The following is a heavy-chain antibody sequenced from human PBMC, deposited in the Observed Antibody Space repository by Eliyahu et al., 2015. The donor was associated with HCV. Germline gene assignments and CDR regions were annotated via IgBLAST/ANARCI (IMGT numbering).Heavy chain of an antibody. D-gene: IGHD3-22*01. CDR3: AAPPLSDTSGYYGY. V-gene: IGHV3-23*01. J-gene: IGHJ4*02. CDR1: GFTFRNYA. Sequence: EVQLLDSGGGLVQPGGSLRLSCAASGFTFRNYAMSWVRQAPGMGLECVSVITGGGGSTFYADSVKGRFTISRDNSKNTLYLQMSSLRAEDTAVYYCAAPPLSDTSGYYGYWGQGTLVTVSS. CDR2: ITGGGGST.